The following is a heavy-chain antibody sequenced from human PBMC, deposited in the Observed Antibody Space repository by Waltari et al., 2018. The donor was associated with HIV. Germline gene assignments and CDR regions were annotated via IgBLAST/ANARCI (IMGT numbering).Heavy chain of an antibody. CDR1: GGSISSGDYF. V-gene: IGHV4-39*01. D-gene: IGHD4-17*01. CDR2: FSYSVSS. J-gene: IGHJ4*02. CDR3: ARILLWPSRYFGS. Sequence: QLHLQESGPGLVKPSETLSLTCTVSGGSISSGDYFWGWIRQPPGKGLELIGSFSYSVSSYYRPSLKSRVTTSVDTSKNELSLKLSSVTAADTAVYYCARILLWPSRYFGSWGQGTLVTVSS.